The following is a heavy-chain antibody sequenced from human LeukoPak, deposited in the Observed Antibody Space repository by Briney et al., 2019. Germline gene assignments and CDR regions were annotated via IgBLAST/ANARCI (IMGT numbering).Heavy chain of an antibody. D-gene: IGHD3-22*01. CDR1: GYTFTSYY. CDR2: INPSGGST. Sequence: ASVKVSCKASGYTFTSYYMHWVRQAPGQGLEWMRIINPSGGSTSYAQKFQGRVTMTRDMSTSTVYMELSSLRSEDTAVYYCARGGHVRVYDSSAYYGHEWGQGTLVTVSS. J-gene: IGHJ4*02. CDR3: ARGGHVRVYDSSAYYGHE. V-gene: IGHV1-46*01.